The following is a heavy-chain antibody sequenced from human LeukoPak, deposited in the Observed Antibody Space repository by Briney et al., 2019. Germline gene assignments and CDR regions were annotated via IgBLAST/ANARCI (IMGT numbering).Heavy chain of an antibody. CDR1: GYTFTGYY. J-gene: IGHJ6*02. CDR2: INPNSGGT. D-gene: IGHD4-17*01. Sequence: ASVKVSCKASGYTFTGYYMHWVRQAPGQGLEWMGWINPNSGGTNYAQKFQGWVTMTRDTSISTAYMELSRLRSDDTAVYYCATHRLGGSQIHDYGAARDYYGMDVWGQGTTVTVSS. CDR3: ATHRLGGSQIHDYGAARDYYGMDV. V-gene: IGHV1-2*04.